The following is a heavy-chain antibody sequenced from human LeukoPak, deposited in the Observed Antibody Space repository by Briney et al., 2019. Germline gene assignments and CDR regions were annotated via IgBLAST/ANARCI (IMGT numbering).Heavy chain of an antibody. V-gene: IGHV3-9*01. J-gene: IGHJ4*02. D-gene: IGHD3-3*01. Sequence: PGGSLRLSCAASGFTFDDYAMHWVRQAPGKGLEWVSGISWNSGSIGYADSVKGRFTISRDNAKNSLYLQMNSLRAEDTAVYYCAKVPNLLRFLEWLFGYWGQGTLVTVSS. CDR3: AKVPNLLRFLEWLFGY. CDR2: ISWNSGSI. CDR1: GFTFDDYA.